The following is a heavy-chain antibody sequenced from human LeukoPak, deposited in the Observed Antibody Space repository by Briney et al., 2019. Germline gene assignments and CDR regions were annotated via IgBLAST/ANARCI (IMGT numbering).Heavy chain of an antibody. Sequence: SETLSLTCAVSGVSITTTDFDWAWIRQPPGQGFEWIATISSSGKAYYYPSLMSRVTISVDTSKNQFSLDVTSVTAADTGLFYCARFKGGTGFDYWGRGILVIVS. CDR3: ARFKGGTGFDY. J-gene: IGHJ4*02. CDR2: ISSSGKA. V-gene: IGHV4-39*01. CDR1: GVSITTTDFD. D-gene: IGHD1-26*01.